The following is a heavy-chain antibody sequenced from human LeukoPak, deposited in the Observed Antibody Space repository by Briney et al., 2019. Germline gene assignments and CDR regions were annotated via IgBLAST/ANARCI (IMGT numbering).Heavy chain of an antibody. D-gene: IGHD6-25*01. J-gene: IGHJ6*03. CDR1: GGSIRSYY. V-gene: IGHV4-59*01. Sequence: SETLSLTCSVSGGSIRSYYWSWIRQPPGKGLEWIGYMYYSGSTNYNPSLKSRDTISIDMSKNQFSLKLSSVTAADTAVYYCARGRDSSGYYYYYYMDVWGKGTTVTVSS. CDR3: ARGRDSSGYYYYYYMDV. CDR2: MYYSGST.